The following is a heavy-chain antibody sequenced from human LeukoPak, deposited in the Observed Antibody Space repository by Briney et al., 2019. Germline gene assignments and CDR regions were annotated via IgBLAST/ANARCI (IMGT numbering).Heavy chain of an antibody. J-gene: IGHJ4*02. Sequence: PGGSLRLSCAASGFTFSSYEWNWVRQPPGKGLEWVSYISTTDTTTYYAESVKGRFTISRDNAKNSLFLQMNSQRAEDTALYYCTRETLNCCGDCLDHWGQGTLVTVSS. D-gene: IGHD2-21*02. CDR3: TRETLNCCGDCLDH. CDR2: ISTTDTTT. V-gene: IGHV3-48*03. CDR1: GFTFSSYE.